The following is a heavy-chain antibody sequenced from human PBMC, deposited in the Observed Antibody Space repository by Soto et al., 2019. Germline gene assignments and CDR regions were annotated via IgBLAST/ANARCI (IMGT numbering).Heavy chain of an antibody. CDR3: ARELQGLYYFDY. CDR2: INAGNGNT. V-gene: IGHV1-3*01. Sequence: ASVKVSCKASGYTFTDYGITWVRQAPGQRLEWMGWINAGNGNTKYSQKFQGRVTITRDTSASTAYMELTSLRSEDTAVYYCARELQGLYYFDYWGRGTLVTVSS. CDR1: GYTFTDYG. J-gene: IGHJ4*02. D-gene: IGHD2-15*01.